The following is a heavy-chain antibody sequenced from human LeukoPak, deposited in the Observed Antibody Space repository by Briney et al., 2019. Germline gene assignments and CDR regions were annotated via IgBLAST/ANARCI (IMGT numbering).Heavy chain of an antibody. CDR3: ARHLSGVTGYTYGRGIDY. CDR2: IRYDGSNK. V-gene: IGHV3-30*02. J-gene: IGHJ4*02. Sequence: GGSLRLSCAASGFTLSSYGMHWVRQAPGKGLEWVAFIRYDGSNKYYADSVKGRFTISRDNSKNTLYLQMNSLRAEDTAVYYCARHLSGVTGYTYGRGIDYWGQGTLVTVSS. D-gene: IGHD5-18*01. CDR1: GFTLSSYG.